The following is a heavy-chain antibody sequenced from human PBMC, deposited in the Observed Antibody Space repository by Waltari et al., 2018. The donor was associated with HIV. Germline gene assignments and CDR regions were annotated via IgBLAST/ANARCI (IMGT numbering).Heavy chain of an antibody. Sequence: QVQLVESGGGVAQSGRSLRLSCAASGFTFSYYGMHWVRQAPGKGLEWVAVMWHDGSNEYYADSVKGRFTSARDNSRNILYLQMRNLRVEDTAVYYCARVMRFGEIFSSYGYYGMDVWGQGTTVSVPS. D-gene: IGHD3-10*01. CDR3: ARVMRFGEIFSSYGYYGMDV. CDR1: GFTFSYYG. V-gene: IGHV3-33*01. CDR2: MWHDGSNE. J-gene: IGHJ6*02.